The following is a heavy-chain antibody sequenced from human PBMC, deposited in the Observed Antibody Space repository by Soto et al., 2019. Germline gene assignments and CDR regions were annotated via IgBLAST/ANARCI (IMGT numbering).Heavy chain of an antibody. CDR2: IYHSGST. V-gene: IGHV4-59*01. J-gene: IGHJ5*01. CDR3: ASATRGDWFDS. Sequence: SETLSLTCTISGGSISSYYWSWIRQPPGKGLELIGYIYHSGSTVYNPALKSRVTISVDTSKNQFSLKLKSVAAADTAVYYCASATRGDWFDSWGQGTLVTVSS. D-gene: IGHD3-10*01. CDR1: GGSISSYY.